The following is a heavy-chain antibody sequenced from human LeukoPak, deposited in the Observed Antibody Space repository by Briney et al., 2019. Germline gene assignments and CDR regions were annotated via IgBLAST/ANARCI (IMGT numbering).Heavy chain of an antibody. CDR2: ISDSGKST. CDR3: ATLESSGWYFDY. V-gene: IGHV3-23*01. J-gene: IGHJ4*02. D-gene: IGHD6-19*01. Sequence: GGSLRLSCAASGFTFTTYAMRCVRQAPGKGLEWVSGISDSGKSTYYADSVKGRFTISRDNSKNTLYMQINSLRVEDTAVYYCATLESSGWYFDYWGQRTLVTVSS. CDR1: GFTFTTYA.